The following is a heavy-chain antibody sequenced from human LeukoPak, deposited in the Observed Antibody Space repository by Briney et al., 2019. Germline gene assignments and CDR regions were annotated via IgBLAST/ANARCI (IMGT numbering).Heavy chain of an antibody. CDR3: ARRSGPGAFDI. J-gene: IGHJ3*02. CDR1: GGSISSYY. Sequence: SETLSLTCTVSGGSISSYYWSWLRQPPGKGLEWIGYIYYSGGTNYNPSLKSRVTVSVDTSKNQFSLKLSSVTAADTAVYYCARRSGPGAFDIWGQGTMVTVSS. CDR2: IYYSGGT. V-gene: IGHV4-59*01.